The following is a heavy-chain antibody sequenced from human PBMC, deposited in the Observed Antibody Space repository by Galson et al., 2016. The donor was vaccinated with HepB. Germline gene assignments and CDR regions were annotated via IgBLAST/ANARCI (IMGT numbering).Heavy chain of an antibody. CDR3: TRAFYYDSTGYYRPFDY. CDR2: IRSKAYGGTT. Sequence: SLRLSCAASGFTFGDYAMSWFRQAPGKELEWVGFIRSKAYGGTTEYAASVKGRFTISRDDSKSIAYLQMNSLKTEDTAVYYCTRAFYYDSTGYYRPFDYWGQGTLVTVSS. J-gene: IGHJ4*02. V-gene: IGHV3-49*03. CDR1: GFTFGDYA. D-gene: IGHD3-22*01.